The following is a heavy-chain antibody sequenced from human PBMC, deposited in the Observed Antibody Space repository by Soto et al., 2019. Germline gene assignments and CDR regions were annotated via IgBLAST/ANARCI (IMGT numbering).Heavy chain of an antibody. CDR3: ARDGRPYSSSWTDFYYYYYGMDV. V-gene: IGHV1-46*01. J-gene: IGHJ6*02. Sequence: ASVKVSCKASGDTFTSYYMHWVRQAPGQGLEWMGIINPSGGSTSYAQKFQGRVTMTRDTSTSTVYMELSSLRSEDTAVYYCARDGRPYSSSWTDFYYYYYGMDVWGQGATVTVSS. CDR1: GDTFTSYY. D-gene: IGHD6-13*01. CDR2: INPSGGST.